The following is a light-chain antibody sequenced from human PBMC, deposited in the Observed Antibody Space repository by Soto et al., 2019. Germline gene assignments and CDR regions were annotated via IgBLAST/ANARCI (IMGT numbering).Light chain of an antibody. Sequence: DVVMTQSPLSLSVTLGQPASISCRSSQGLVYSDGNTFLNWFHQRPGQSPRRLIYQVSNRDSGVXDXLSGSGSGPDYTLTISRVEAEDVGIYYCVQGTHWPWTFGQGTKVEIK. CDR1: QGLVYSDGNTF. CDR2: QVS. CDR3: VQGTHWPWT. J-gene: IGKJ1*01. V-gene: IGKV2-30*01.